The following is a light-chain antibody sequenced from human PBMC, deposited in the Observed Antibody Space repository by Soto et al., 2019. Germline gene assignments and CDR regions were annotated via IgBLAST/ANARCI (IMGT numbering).Light chain of an antibody. CDR2: GNS. CDR1: SSNIGAGYD. V-gene: IGLV1-40*01. Sequence: QSALTQPPSVSGAPGQGVTISCTGSSSNIGAGYDVHWYQQLPGTAPKLLIHGNSNRPSGVPDRFSGSKSGTSASLAITGVQAEDEADYYCQSYDTSLSGYVFGTGTKVTVL. J-gene: IGLJ1*01. CDR3: QSYDTSLSGYV.